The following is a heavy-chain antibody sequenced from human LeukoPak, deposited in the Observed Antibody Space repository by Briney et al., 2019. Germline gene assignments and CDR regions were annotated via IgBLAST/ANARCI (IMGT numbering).Heavy chain of an antibody. J-gene: IGHJ6*03. V-gene: IGHV4-59*01. CDR2: IYYSGST. CDR1: GGSISGDY. Sequence: SETLSLTCTVSGGSISGDYWSWIRQPPGKGLEWIGYIYYSGSTNYNPSLKSRVTISVDTSKNQFSLKLRSVTAADTAVYYCARDLAYYYGSGSQYYYYYYMDVWGKGTTVTVSS. D-gene: IGHD3-10*01. CDR3: ARDLAYYYGSGSQYYYYYYMDV.